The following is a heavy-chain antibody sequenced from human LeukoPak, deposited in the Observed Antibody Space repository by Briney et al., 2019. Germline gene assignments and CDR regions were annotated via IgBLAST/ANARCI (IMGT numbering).Heavy chain of an antibody. D-gene: IGHD1-26*01. CDR3: AKDLVGATRATGDY. CDR1: GFTFSSYG. J-gene: IGHJ4*02. Sequence: GGSLRLSCAASGFTFSSYGMHWVRQAPGKGLEWVAFIRYDGSNKYYADSVKGRFTISRDNSKNTLYLQMYSLRAEDTAVYYCAKDLVGATRATGDYWGQGTLVTVSS. V-gene: IGHV3-30*02. CDR2: IRYDGSNK.